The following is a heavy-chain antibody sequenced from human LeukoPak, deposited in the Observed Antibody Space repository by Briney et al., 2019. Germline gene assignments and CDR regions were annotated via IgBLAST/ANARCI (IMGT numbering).Heavy chain of an antibody. Sequence: GGSLRLSCAASGFTFSIYSMKWARQATGKGLEWVSSISSGSTYIYYADSVKGRFTISRDNTKNSLYLQMNSLRAEDTADYYCATTSIAAAVPGCFDYWGQGTLVTVFS. CDR2: ISSGSTYI. CDR1: GFTFSIYS. V-gene: IGHV3-21*01. J-gene: IGHJ4*02. CDR3: ATTSIAAAVPGCFDY. D-gene: IGHD6-13*01.